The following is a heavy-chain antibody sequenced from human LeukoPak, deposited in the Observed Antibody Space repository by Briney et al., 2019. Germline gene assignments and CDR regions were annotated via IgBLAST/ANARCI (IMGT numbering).Heavy chain of an antibody. Sequence: GRSLRLCCAASGFTFSSYAMHWVRQAPGKGLEWVAVISYDGSNKYYADSVKGRFTISRDNSKNTLYLQMNSLRAEDTAVYYCAREDSSSSGYYYGMDVWGQGTTVTVSS. D-gene: IGHD6-6*01. CDR1: GFTFSSYA. J-gene: IGHJ6*02. V-gene: IGHV3-30-3*01. CDR2: ISYDGSNK. CDR3: AREDSSSSGYYYGMDV.